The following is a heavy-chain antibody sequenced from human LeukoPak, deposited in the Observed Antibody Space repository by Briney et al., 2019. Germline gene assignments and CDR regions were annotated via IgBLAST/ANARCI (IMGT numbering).Heavy chain of an antibody. Sequence: GGSLRLSCAASGFTFSSYAMSWVRQAPGKGLKWVGRIESKTDGGTTDYAAPVKGRFTISRDDSKNTLYLQMNSLKTEDTAVYYCTTDTSGDDYWGQGTLVTVSS. CDR1: GFTFSSYA. J-gene: IGHJ4*02. D-gene: IGHD7-27*01. CDR3: TTDTSGDDY. V-gene: IGHV3-15*04. CDR2: IESKTDGGTT.